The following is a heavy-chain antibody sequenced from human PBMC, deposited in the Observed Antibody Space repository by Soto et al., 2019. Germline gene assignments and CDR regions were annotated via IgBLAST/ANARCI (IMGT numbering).Heavy chain of an antibody. V-gene: IGHV3-7*01. D-gene: IGHD1-26*01. CDR3: ATSTGAPGNY. CDR1: GFTFSDYY. CDR2: IKQDGSHK. J-gene: IGHJ4*02. Sequence: PGGSLRLSCAAFGFTFSDYYMSWARQAPGKGLEWVANIKQDGSHKYYVPSVKGRFTISRDNAKNSLYLQMNSLRAEDADVYYCATSTGAPGNYWGQGTLVTVSS.